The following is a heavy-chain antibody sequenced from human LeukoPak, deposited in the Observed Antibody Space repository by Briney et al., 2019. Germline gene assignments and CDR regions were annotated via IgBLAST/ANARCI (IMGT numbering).Heavy chain of an antibody. CDR1: GYTFTGYY. Sequence: GASVKVSCKASGYTFTGYYMHWVRQAPGQGLEWMGRINPNSGGTNYAQKFQGRVTMTRDTSISTAYMELSSLRSEDTAVYYCARIYGSGSYYNVYYFDYWGQGTLVTVSS. D-gene: IGHD3-10*01. V-gene: IGHV1-2*06. CDR3: ARIYGSGSYYNVYYFDY. J-gene: IGHJ4*02. CDR2: INPNSGGT.